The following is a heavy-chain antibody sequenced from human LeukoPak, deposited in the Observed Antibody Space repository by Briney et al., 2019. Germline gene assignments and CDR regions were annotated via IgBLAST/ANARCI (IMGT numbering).Heavy chain of an antibody. CDR2: ISGPGTST. D-gene: IGHD5-18*01. CDR1: GFTFSADA. CDR3: AKERGGYSYAPHYSSYS. V-gene: IGHV3-23*01. J-gene: IGHJ5*01. Sequence: PGRSLRLSCTASGFTFSADAMSSVRQAPGKGLEWGSSISGPGTSTYYADSVKGRLTISRDNSKNTLYLQMNSLRAEDTALYYCAKERGGYSYAPHYSSYSRGHGALVTVSS.